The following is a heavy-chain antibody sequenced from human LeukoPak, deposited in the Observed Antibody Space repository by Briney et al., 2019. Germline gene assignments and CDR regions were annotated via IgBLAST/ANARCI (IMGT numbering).Heavy chain of an antibody. CDR3: GKEEGVYYGSGTGY. V-gene: IGHV3-30*18. Sequence: PGRSLRLSCAASGFTFSSYGMHWVRQAPGRGLEWVAVISYDGSDKYYADSVKGRFTISRDNSKNTLYLQMNSLRAEDTAVYYCGKEEGVYYGSGTGYGGQGTLVTASS. CDR2: ISYDGSDK. CDR1: GFTFSSYG. J-gene: IGHJ4*02. D-gene: IGHD3-10*01.